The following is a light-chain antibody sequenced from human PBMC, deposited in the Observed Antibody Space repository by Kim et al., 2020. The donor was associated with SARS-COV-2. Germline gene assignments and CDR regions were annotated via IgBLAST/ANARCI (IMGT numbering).Light chain of an antibody. CDR3: QQYYSIPIT. V-gene: IGKV4-1*01. CDR1: QSVFYSTNNQNS. J-gene: IGKJ5*01. CDR2: SAS. Sequence: ATIHGTSSQSVFYSTNNQNSLAWYQQKPGQPPKLVISSASTRQSGVPDRYSGSESGTDFSLTISSLQAEDVAVYYCQQYYSIPITFGQGTRLEIK.